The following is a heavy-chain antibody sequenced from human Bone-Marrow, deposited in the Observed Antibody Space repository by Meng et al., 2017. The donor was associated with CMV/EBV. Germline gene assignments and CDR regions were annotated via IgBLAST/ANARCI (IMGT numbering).Heavy chain of an antibody. J-gene: IGHJ4*02. V-gene: IGHV3-30*02. CDR3: VKDVDDDSGVS. CDR2: IRYDGTNK. D-gene: IGHD4-17*01. CDR1: GFTFSSYA. Sequence: GESLKISCAASGFTFSSYAMHWVCQAPGKGLEWVAFIRYDGTNKYYADSVRGRFTISRDNSKNTLYLQMNSLRAEDTAVYYCVKDVDDDSGVSWGQGTRVTVSS.